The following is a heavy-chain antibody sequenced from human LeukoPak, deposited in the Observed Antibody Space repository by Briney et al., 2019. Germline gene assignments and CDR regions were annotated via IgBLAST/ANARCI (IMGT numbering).Heavy chain of an antibody. CDR1: GGSISSYY. J-gene: IGHJ5*02. CDR2: IHYSGST. CDR3: ARAFHARVAAGEPNWFDP. D-gene: IGHD6-13*01. V-gene: IGHV4-59*01. Sequence: SETLSLTCTVSGGSISSYYWSWIRQPPGKGLQWIAYIHYSGSTNYNPSLKSRVTISVDTSKNQFSLKLSSVTAADTAVYYCARAFHARVAAGEPNWFDPWGQGTLVTVSS.